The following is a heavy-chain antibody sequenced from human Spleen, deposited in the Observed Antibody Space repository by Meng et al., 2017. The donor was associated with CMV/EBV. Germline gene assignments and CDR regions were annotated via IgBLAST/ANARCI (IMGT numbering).Heavy chain of an antibody. CDR2: INPNSGGT. D-gene: IGHD6-13*01. CDR1: GYTFTGYY. Sequence: ASVKVSCKASGYTFTGYYMHWVRQAPGQGLEWMGWINPNSGGTNYAQKFQGRVTMTRDTSISTAYMELSRLRSDDTAVYYCARGEKGYSSSWYLYWGQGTLVTVSS. V-gene: IGHV1-2*02. J-gene: IGHJ4*02. CDR3: ARGEKGYSSSWYLY.